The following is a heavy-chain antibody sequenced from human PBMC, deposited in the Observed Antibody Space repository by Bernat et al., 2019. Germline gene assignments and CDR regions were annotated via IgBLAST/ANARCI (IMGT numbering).Heavy chain of an antibody. D-gene: IGHD2/OR15-2a*01. CDR3: ATDGAFAQHS. Sequence: QVQLVESGGGVVQPGRSLRLSCAASGFTFSSYGMHWVRQAPGKGLEWVAVISYDGSNKYYADSVKGRFTISRDNAKNTVFLQMNSLRTDDTAVYYCATDGAFAQHSWGQGTLVTVSS. J-gene: IGHJ4*02. CDR2: ISYDGSNK. V-gene: IGHV3-30*03. CDR1: GFTFSSYG.